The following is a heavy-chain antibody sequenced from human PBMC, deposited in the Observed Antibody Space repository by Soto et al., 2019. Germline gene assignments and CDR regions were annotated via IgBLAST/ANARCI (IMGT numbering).Heavy chain of an antibody. D-gene: IGHD2-2*01. J-gene: IGHJ5*01. CDR2: IIPIFGTA. CDR3: ARGPPKAAVMHLDPPYVFGRVFYFFDF. CDR1: GGTFSSYA. Sequence: SVKVSCKASGGTFSSYAISWVRQAPGQGLEWMGGIIPIFGTANYAQKFQGRVTITADESTSTAYMELSSLRSEDTAVYYCARGPPKAAVMHLDPPYVFGRVFYFFDFWGRGTXVTVSS. V-gene: IGHV1-69*13.